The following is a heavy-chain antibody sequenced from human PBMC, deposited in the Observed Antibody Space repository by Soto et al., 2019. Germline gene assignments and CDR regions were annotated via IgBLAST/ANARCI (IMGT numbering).Heavy chain of an antibody. Sequence: GGSLRLSCAASGFTFSSYAMSWVRQAPGKGLEWVSTISSSSSSIYYADSVKGRFTISRDNAKNSLYLQMNSLRDEDTAVYYCARPEYSSSSYGMDVWGQGTTVTVSS. CDR3: ARPEYSSSSYGMDV. V-gene: IGHV3-48*02. CDR1: GFTFSSYA. D-gene: IGHD6-6*01. J-gene: IGHJ6*02. CDR2: ISSSSSSI.